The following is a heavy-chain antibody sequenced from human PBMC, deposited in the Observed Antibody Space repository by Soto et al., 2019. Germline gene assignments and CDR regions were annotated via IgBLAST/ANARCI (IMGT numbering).Heavy chain of an antibody. CDR3: AKPRGRLDYYYDYMDV. V-gene: IGHV3-23*01. Sequence: EVQLLESGGGLVQPGGSLRLSCAASGFTFSSYAMSWVRQAPGKGLEWVSAISGSGGSTYYADSVKGRFTISRDNSKNTLYLQMNSLRAEDTAVYYCAKPRGRLDYYYDYMDVWGKGTTVTVSS. J-gene: IGHJ6*03. CDR2: ISGSGGST. CDR1: GFTFSSYA.